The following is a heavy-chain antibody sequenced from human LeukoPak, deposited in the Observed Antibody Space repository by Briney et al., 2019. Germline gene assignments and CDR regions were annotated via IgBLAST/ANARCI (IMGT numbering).Heavy chain of an antibody. CDR2: IIPIFGTA. J-gene: IGHJ4*02. CDR1: GGTFSSYA. V-gene: IGHV1-69*01. D-gene: IGHD3-10*01. Sequence: SVKVSCKASGGTFSSYAISWVRQAPGQRLEWIGGIIPIFGTANYAQKFQGRVTITADESTSTAYMELSSLRSEDTAVYYCARAELLWFGELSRTGYYFDYWGQGTLVTVSS. CDR3: ARAELLWFGELSRTGYYFDY.